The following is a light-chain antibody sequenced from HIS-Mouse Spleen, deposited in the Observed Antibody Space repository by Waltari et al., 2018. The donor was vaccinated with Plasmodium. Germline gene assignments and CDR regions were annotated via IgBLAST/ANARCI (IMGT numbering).Light chain of an antibody. J-gene: IGKJ2*01. CDR2: LCS. Sequence: DIVMTQSPLSMPVTPGEPASISCRSSQSLLHSNGYNYLDWYLQKPGQSPQLLIYLCSNRASGVPDRFSGSGSGTDFTLKISRVEAEDVGVYYCMQALQTPRYTFGQGTKLEIK. V-gene: IGKV2-28*01. CDR1: QSLLHSNGYNY. CDR3: MQALQTPRYT.